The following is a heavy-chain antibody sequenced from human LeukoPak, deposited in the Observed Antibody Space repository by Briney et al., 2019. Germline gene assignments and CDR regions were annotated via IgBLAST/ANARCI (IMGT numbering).Heavy chain of an antibody. CDR1: GFAFSDYE. CDR3: ARDPLWSKGIDY. V-gene: IGHV3-48*02. D-gene: IGHD3-3*01. CDR2: ISSSGSII. J-gene: IGHJ4*02. Sequence: GGSLRLSCASSGFAFSDYEMNWVRQAPGKGLEWVSYISSSGSIIYYADSVKGRFTISRDNANNSLYLQMNSLKDGDTAVYYCARDPLWSKGIDYWGQGTLVTVSS.